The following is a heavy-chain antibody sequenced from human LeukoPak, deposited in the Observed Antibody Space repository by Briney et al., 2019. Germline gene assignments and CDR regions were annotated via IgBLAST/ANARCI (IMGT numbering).Heavy chain of an antibody. D-gene: IGHD2-15*01. CDR3: VRKSATRRTSEFDY. CDR1: GYTFSDYY. CDR2: ITPNSGGT. V-gene: IGHV1-2*02. J-gene: IGHJ4*02. Sequence: ASVKISCKASGYTFSDYYIHWVRQAPGQGLEWMGWITPNSGGTKYAQRFQGRVTMTRDTSISTAYMDLSSLGSDDTAVFYCVRKSATRRTSEFDYWGQGTRSPSPQ.